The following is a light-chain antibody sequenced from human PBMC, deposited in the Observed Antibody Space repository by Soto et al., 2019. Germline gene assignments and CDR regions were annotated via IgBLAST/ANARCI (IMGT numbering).Light chain of an antibody. CDR1: SRDIGGYNY. CDR3: SSQAVSSTLV. CDR2: DVS. Sequence: QSVLTQPASVSGSPGQSITISCTGTSRDIGGYNYVSWYQQHPGKAPKLMIYDVSNRPSGVSNRFSGSKSGNTASLTISGLQAEDEADYYCSSQAVSSTLVFGGGTQLTVL. J-gene: IGLJ2*01. V-gene: IGLV2-14*01.